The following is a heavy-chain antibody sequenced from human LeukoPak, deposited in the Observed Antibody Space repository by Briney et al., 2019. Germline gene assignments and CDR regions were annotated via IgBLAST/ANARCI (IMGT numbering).Heavy chain of an antibody. CDR3: ARWRWELTVSAFDI. D-gene: IGHD1-26*01. CDR1: GFTFSSYS. J-gene: IGHJ3*02. Sequence: GGSLRLSCAASGFTFSSYSTNWVRQAPGKGLEWVSSISSSSSYIYYADSVKGRFTISRDNAKTSLYLQMNSLRAEDTAVYYCARWRWELTVSAFDIWGQGTMVTVSS. V-gene: IGHV3-21*01. CDR2: ISSSSSYI.